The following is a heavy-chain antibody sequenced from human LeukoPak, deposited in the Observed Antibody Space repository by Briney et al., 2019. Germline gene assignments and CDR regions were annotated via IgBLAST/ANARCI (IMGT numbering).Heavy chain of an antibody. CDR3: ARGGESSSNVDY. CDR1: GFTFSSYW. D-gene: IGHD6-6*01. CDR2: IKQDGSEE. V-gene: IGHV3-7*01. Sequence: AGGSLRLSCAASGFTFSSYWMTWVRQAPGKGLEWVANIKQDGSEEYYVDSVKGRFTISRDNAKNSLYLQMNSLRAEDTAVYYCARGGESSSNVDYWGQGTLVTVSS. J-gene: IGHJ4*02.